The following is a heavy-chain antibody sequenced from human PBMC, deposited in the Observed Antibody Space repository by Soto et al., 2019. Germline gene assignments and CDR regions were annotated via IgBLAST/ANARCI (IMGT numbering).Heavy chain of an antibody. V-gene: IGHV4-61*01. J-gene: IGHJ3*02. CDR1: GGSVSSGSYY. CDR3: ARGRPSYYYDSSGCAFDI. Sequence: SETLSLTCTVSGGSVSSGSYYWSWIRQPPGKGLEWIGYIYYSGSTNYNPSLKSRVTISVDTSKNQFSLELSSVTAADTAVYYCARGRPSYYYDSSGCAFDIWGQGTMVTVSS. D-gene: IGHD3-22*01. CDR2: IYYSGST.